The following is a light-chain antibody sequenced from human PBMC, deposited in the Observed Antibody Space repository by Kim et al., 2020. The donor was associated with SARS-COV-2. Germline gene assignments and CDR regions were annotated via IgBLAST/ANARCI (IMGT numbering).Light chain of an antibody. CDR3: QQRSNWPLT. Sequence: EIVLTQSPATLSLSPGESATLSCRASQSVSSYLAWYQQRPGQAPRLLIYDASNRATDIPARFSGSGSGTDFTLTISSLEPEDFAVYYCQQRSNWPLTFGGWTKVDIK. J-gene: IGKJ4*01. CDR1: QSVSSY. V-gene: IGKV3-11*01. CDR2: DAS.